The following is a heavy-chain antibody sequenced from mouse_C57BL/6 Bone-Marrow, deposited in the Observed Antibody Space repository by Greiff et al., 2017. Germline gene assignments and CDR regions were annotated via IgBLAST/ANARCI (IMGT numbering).Heavy chain of an antibody. CDR2: IWRGGSA. V-gene: IGHV2-5*01. CDR1: GFSLTSYG. D-gene: IGHD2-14*01. Sequence: VKLVESGPGLVQPSQSLSITCTVSGFSLTSYGVHWVRLSPGKGLEWLGVIWRGGSADYNAAFMSRLSITKDNSKTKVFYQMNSMQADDTAIYYCAKRTGTAMDYWGQGTSVTVSS. J-gene: IGHJ4*01. CDR3: AKRTGTAMDY.